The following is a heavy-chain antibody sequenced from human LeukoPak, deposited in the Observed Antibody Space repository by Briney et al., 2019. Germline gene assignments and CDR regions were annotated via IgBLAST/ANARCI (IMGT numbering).Heavy chain of an antibody. CDR1: GDSVSSNSAA. CDR3: ARRSPSGVAGGGGFDY. J-gene: IGHJ4*02. Sequence: SQTLSLTCAISGDSVSSNSAAWNWIRQSPSGGLEWLGRTYYRSKWYNDYAVSVKSRITINPDTSKNQFSLQLNSVTPEDTAVYYCARRSPSGVAGGGGFDYWGQGTLVTVSS. CDR2: TYYRSKWYN. V-gene: IGHV6-1*01. D-gene: IGHD6-19*01.